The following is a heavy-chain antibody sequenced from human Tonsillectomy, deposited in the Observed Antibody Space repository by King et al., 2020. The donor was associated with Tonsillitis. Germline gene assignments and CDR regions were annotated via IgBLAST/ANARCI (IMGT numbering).Heavy chain of an antibody. CDR1: GFTFSSYG. D-gene: IGHD4-17*01. CDR2: IWYDGSNK. V-gene: IGHV3-33*01. J-gene: IGHJ4*02. CDR3: ARQTGDYGDYEFYFDY. Sequence: VQLVESGGGVVQPGRSLRLSCAASGFTFSSYGMHWVRQAPGKGLEWVAVIWYDGSNKYYADSVKGRVTIARDNSKNTLYLQMNSLRAEDTAVYYCARQTGDYGDYEFYFDYWGQGTLVTVSS.